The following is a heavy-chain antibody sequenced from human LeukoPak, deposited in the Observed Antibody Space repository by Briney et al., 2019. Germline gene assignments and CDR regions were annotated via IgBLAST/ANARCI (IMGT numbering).Heavy chain of an antibody. J-gene: IGHJ4*02. CDR2: IYYSGST. V-gene: IGHV4-59*01. D-gene: IGHD6-13*01. Sequence: PWETLSLTCTVSGGSISSYYWRWIRHPPGEGLQWIGYIYYSGSTNYNPHLKSRVTISVDTSKNQFSMKLSSVTAADTAVYYCARVPKGSSIKYYFDYWGQGTLVTVSS. CDR1: GGSISSYY. CDR3: ARVPKGSSIKYYFDY.